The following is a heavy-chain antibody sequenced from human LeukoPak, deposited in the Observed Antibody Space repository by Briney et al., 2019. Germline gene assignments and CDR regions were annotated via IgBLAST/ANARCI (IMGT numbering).Heavy chain of an antibody. V-gene: IGHV3-64*01. CDR1: GVTFSSYA. Sequence: GGSLRLSCAASGVTFSSYAMPWVRQAPGKGLEYVSAISSNGGSTYYANSVKGRFTISRDNSKNTLYLQMGSLRAEDMAVYYCARTRSMVRGDLYYFDYWGQGTLVTVSS. CDR2: ISSNGGST. J-gene: IGHJ4*02. D-gene: IGHD3-10*01. CDR3: ARTRSMVRGDLYYFDY.